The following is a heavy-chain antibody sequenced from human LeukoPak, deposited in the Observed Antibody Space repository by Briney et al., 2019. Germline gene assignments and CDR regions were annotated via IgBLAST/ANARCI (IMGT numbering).Heavy chain of an antibody. CDR1: GFTFSSYG. Sequence: GGFLRLSCAASGFTFSSYGMHWVRQAPGKGLEWVAFIRYDGSNKYYADSVKGRFTISRDNSKNTLYLQMNSLRAEDTAVYYYAKDSGSSGLDAFDIWGQGTMVTVSS. J-gene: IGHJ3*02. CDR3: AKDSGSSGLDAFDI. CDR2: IRYDGSNK. D-gene: IGHD6-19*01. V-gene: IGHV3-30*02.